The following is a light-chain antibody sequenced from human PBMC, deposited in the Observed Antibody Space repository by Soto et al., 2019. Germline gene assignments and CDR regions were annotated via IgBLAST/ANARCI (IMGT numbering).Light chain of an antibody. J-gene: IGLJ1*01. CDR3: SSYTSGSTLYV. CDR1: SSDVGGYNY. V-gene: IGLV2-14*01. Sequence: QSALTQPASVSGSPGQSITISCTGTSSDVGGYNYVSWYQQQPGKAPKLVIYDVSNRPSGVSNRFSGSKTGNTASLAISGLQAEDEADYYCSSYTSGSTLYVFGTGTKVTVL. CDR2: DVS.